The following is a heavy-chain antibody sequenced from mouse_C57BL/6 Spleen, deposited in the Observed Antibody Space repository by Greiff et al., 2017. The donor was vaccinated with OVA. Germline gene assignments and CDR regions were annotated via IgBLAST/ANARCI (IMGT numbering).Heavy chain of an antibody. CDR1: GFTFSDYY. CDR3: ARQGLRGYYYAMDY. J-gene: IGHJ4*01. D-gene: IGHD1-1*01. Sequence: DVKLVESGGGLVQPGGSLKLSCAASGFTFSDYYMYWVRQTPEKGLEWVGHISNGGGSTYYPDTVKGRSTITRDKATNTLYLQMSRLTSEDTAMYFCARQGLRGYYYAMDYWGQGTSVTVSS. CDR2: ISNGGGST. V-gene: IGHV5-12*01.